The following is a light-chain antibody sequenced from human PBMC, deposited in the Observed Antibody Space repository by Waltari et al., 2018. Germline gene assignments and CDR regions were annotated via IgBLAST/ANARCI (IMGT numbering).Light chain of an antibody. Sequence: QSVLTQAPSASETPGQRITISCSGSSSNIGSNYVSWYQHLPGAAPKLLIGRDDHRPSGVPGRVSGSKSGTSASLAISGLRSEDEADYYCASWDDSLSALVFGGGTKLTVL. CDR1: SSNIGSNY. J-gene: IGLJ3*02. CDR3: ASWDDSLSALV. CDR2: RDD. V-gene: IGLV1-47*01.